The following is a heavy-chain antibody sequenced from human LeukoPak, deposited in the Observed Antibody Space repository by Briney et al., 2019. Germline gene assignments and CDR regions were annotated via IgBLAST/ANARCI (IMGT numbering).Heavy chain of an antibody. V-gene: IGHV1-2*02. J-gene: IGHJ3*02. CDR2: INPNSGGT. CDR3: ARGPRITIFGVVMANDAFDI. CDR1: GYTFTDYY. Sequence: ASVKVSCKASGYTFTDYYIHWVRQAPGQGLEWMGWINPNSGGTNFAQKFQGRVTMTRDTSITTAYMELTRVQSVDTAVYYCARGPRITIFGVVMANDAFDIWGQGTMVTVSS. D-gene: IGHD3-3*01.